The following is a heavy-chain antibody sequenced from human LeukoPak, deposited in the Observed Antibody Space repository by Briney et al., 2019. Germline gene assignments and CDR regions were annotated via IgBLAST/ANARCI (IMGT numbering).Heavy chain of an antibody. CDR1: GYIFTDYA. J-gene: IGHJ4*02. CDR3: ARARWTSTVTTYYLDF. V-gene: IGHV1-3*01. Sequence: GASVKVSYKASGYIFTDYAIQWVRQAPGQGLEWMGWINAGNGKTKYSQKFQGRVTITRDTSASTAYMELSGLRSDDTAVYYCARARWTSTVTTYYLDFWGQGTLVTVSS. D-gene: IGHD4-17*01. CDR2: INAGNGKT.